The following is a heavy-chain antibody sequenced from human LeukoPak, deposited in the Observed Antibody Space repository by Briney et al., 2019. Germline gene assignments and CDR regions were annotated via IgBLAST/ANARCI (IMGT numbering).Heavy chain of an antibody. Sequence: GGSLRLSCAASGFTFSSYGMHWVRQAPGKGLEWVAFIRYDGSNKYYADSVKGRFTISRDNSKNTLYLQMNSLRAEDTAVYYCVRGENWSFDYWGQGTLVIVSS. V-gene: IGHV3-30*02. CDR2: IRYDGSNK. D-gene: IGHD1-1*01. CDR3: VRGENWSFDY. CDR1: GFTFSSYG. J-gene: IGHJ4*02.